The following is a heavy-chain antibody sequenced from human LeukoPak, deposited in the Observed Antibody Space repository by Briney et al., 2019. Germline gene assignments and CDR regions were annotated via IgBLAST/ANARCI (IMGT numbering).Heavy chain of an antibody. CDR2: IYHSGST. J-gene: IGHJ5*02. CDR1: GYSINSGYY. D-gene: IGHD2-21*01. Sequence: SETLSLTCAVSGYSINSGYYWGWIRQPPGKGLEWIGSIYHSGSTYYNPSLKSRVTISVDTSKNQFSLKLSSVTAADTAVYYCARDPRIHGWFDPWGQGTLVTVSS. V-gene: IGHV4-38-2*02. CDR3: ARDPRIHGWFDP.